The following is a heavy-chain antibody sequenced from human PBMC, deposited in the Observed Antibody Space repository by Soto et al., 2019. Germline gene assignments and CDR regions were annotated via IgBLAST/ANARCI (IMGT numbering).Heavy chain of an antibody. CDR1: GYTFTSYA. D-gene: IGHD5-18*01. J-gene: IGHJ4*02. V-gene: IGHV1-3*01. Sequence: QVQLVQSGAEVKKPGASVKVSCKASGYTFTSYAMHWVRQAPGQRLEWMGWINAGNGNTKYSQKFQGRVTITRDTSASTAYMELSSLRSEDMAVYYCAREYSYGPHFDYWGQGTLVTVSS. CDR3: AREYSYGPHFDY. CDR2: INAGNGNT.